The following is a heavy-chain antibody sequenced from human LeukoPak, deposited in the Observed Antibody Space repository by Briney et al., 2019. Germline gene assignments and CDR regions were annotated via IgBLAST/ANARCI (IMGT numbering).Heavy chain of an antibody. J-gene: IGHJ5*01. CDR1: GGSFSGYY. CDR3: AIRSWYYYDIFNS. CDR2: INHSGST. D-gene: IGHD3-22*01. V-gene: IGHV4-34*01. Sequence: PSETLSLTCAVYGGSFSGYYWSWIRQPPGKGLEWIGEINHSGSTYYNPSLKSRVTISVDTSKNQFSLKLSSVTAADTAVYYCAIRSWYYYDIFNSWGQGTLVTVSS.